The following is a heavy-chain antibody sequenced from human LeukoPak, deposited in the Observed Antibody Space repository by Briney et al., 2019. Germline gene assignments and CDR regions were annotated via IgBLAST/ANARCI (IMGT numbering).Heavy chain of an antibody. Sequence: SETLSLTCTVSGGSISSYYWSWIRQPPGKGLEWIGEINHSGSTNYNPSLKSRVTISVDTSKNQFSLKLSSVTAADTAVYYCARVGGRRWFDPWGQGTLVTVSS. J-gene: IGHJ5*02. V-gene: IGHV4-34*01. CDR1: GGSISSYY. CDR3: ARVGGRRWFDP. D-gene: IGHD2-15*01. CDR2: INHSGST.